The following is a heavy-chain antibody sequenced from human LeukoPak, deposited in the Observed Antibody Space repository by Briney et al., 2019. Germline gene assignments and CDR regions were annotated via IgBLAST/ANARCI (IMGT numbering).Heavy chain of an antibody. V-gene: IGHV4-31*03. D-gene: IGHD4/OR15-4a*01. Sequence: SETLSLTCTVSGGSISSGGYYWSWIRQHPGKGLEWIGYIYYSGSTYYNPSLKSRVTISVDTSKNQFSLKLSSVTAADTAVYYCASGVLADWYFDLWGRGTLVTVSS. CDR1: GGSISSGGYY. CDR2: IYYSGST. CDR3: ASGVLADWYFDL. J-gene: IGHJ2*01.